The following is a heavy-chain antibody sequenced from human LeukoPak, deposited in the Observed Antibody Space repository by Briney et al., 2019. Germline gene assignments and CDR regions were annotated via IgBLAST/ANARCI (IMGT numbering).Heavy chain of an antibody. CDR1: GFTFSSYA. CDR2: ISGSGGST. D-gene: IGHD3-10*01. V-gene: IGHV3-23*01. J-gene: IGHJ4*02. Sequence: QPGGSLGLSCAASGFTFSSYAMSWVRQAPGKGLEWVSAISGSGGSTYYADSVKGRFTISRDNSKNTLYLQMNSLRAEDTAVYYCAKAYGSGSRPFPFDYWGQGTLVTVSS. CDR3: AKAYGSGSRPFPFDY.